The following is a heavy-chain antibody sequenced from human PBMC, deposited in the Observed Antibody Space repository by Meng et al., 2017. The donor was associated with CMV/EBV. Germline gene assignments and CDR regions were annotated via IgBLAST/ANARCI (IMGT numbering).Heavy chain of an antibody. V-gene: IGHV4-34*01. J-gene: IGHJ5*02. CDR1: GGPFSGYY. CDR3: ARGGNWFDP. Sequence: QVQLQQWGAGLLKPSETLSLTCAGYGGPFSGYYWSWIRQPPGKGLEWIGEINHSGSTNYNPSLKSRVTISVDTSKNQFSLKLSSVTAADTAVYYCARGGNWFDPWGQGTLVTVSS. CDR2: INHSGST.